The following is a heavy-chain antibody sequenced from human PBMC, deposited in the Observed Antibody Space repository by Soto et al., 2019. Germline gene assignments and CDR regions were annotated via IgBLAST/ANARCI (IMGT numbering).Heavy chain of an antibody. J-gene: IGHJ6*02. V-gene: IGHV3-21*01. Sequence: EVQLVESGGGLVKPGGSLRLSCAASGFTFSSYSMNWVRQAPGKGLEWVSSISSSSSYIYYADSVKGRFTISRDNAKNSLYLQMNSPRAEDTAVYYCARDHAYYDFWSGYQVYYYYGMDVWGQGTTVTVSS. D-gene: IGHD3-3*01. CDR2: ISSSSSYI. CDR3: ARDHAYYDFWSGYQVYYYYGMDV. CDR1: GFTFSSYS.